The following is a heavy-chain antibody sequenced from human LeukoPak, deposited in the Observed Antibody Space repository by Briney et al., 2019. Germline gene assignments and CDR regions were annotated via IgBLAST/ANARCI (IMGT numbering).Heavy chain of an antibody. CDR1: GFTFSSYG. CDR2: ISYDGSNK. Sequence: GGSLRLSCAASGFTFSSYGMHWVRQAPGKGLECVAVISYDGSNKYYADSVKGRFTISRDNSKNTLYLQMNSLRAEDTAVYYCAKDVAYSGSYYFDYWGQGTLVTVSS. CDR3: AKDVAYSGSYYFDY. J-gene: IGHJ4*02. V-gene: IGHV3-30*18. D-gene: IGHD1-26*01.